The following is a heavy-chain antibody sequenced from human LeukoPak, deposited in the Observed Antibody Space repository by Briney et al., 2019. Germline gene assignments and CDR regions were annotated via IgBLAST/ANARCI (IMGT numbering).Heavy chain of an antibody. J-gene: IGHJ4*02. CDR1: GGSITTINYY. CDR2: IYYSGNT. Sequence: PSETLSLTCTVSGGSITTINYYWAWIRQPPGKGLEWIGNIYYSGNTYYNPSLKSRVSISVDTSENQFSLKVTSLTAADTAVYYCARHAEVNKNSSPGSFRPCDYWGQGTLVTVSS. V-gene: IGHV4-39*01. D-gene: IGHD6-6*01. CDR3: ARHAEVNKNSSPGSFRPCDY.